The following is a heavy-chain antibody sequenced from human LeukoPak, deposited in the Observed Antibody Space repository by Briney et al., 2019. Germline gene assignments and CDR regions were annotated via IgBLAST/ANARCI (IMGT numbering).Heavy chain of an antibody. CDR2: INPSGGST. CDR3: ARDSFGYSSGWYEGGY. V-gene: IGHV1-46*01. J-gene: IGHJ4*02. D-gene: IGHD6-19*01. Sequence: GASVKVSCKASGYTFTSYYMHWVRQAPGQGLEWMGIINPSGGSTSYAQKFQGGVTMTRDTSTSTVYMELSSLRSEDTAVYYCARDSFGYSSGWYEGGYWGQGTLVTVSS. CDR1: GYTFTSYY.